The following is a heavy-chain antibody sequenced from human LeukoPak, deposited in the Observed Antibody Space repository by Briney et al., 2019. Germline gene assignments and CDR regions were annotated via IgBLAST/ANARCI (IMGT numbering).Heavy chain of an antibody. V-gene: IGHV3-23*01. J-gene: IGHJ3*01. CDR1: GFTFSSYT. CDR2: ISGSGGST. Sequence: PGGSLRLSCAASGFTFSSYTMSWVRQAPGKGLEWVSTISGSGGSTYSADSVKGRFTISRDNSKNTLYLQMHSLRAEDTAVYYCATLTIFGVASVDDAFDFWGQGTMVTVSS. CDR3: ATLTIFGVASVDDAFDF. D-gene: IGHD3-3*01.